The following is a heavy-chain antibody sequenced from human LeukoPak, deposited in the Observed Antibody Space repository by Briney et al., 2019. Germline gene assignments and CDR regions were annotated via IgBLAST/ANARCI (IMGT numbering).Heavy chain of an antibody. CDR2: IRSKAYGGTT. J-gene: IGHJ4*02. V-gene: IGHV3-49*03. D-gene: IGHD1/OR15-1a*01. CDR3: ARDPQEQYYFDY. CDR1: GFTFGDYA. Sequence: PGGSLRLSCTASGFTFGDYAMSWFRQAPGKGLEWVGFIRSKAYGGTTEYAASVKGRFTISRDDSKSIAYLQMNSLRAEDTAVYYCARDPQEQYYFDYWGQGTLVTVSS.